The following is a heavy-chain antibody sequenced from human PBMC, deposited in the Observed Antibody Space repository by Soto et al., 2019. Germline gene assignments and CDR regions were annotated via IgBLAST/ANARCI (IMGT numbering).Heavy chain of an antibody. V-gene: IGHV3-7*01. CDR1: GFNFSRSW. J-gene: IGHJ4*02. Sequence: GGSLRLSGEASGFNFSRSWMSWVRQAPGKGLEWVANMKEDGSEKYYADSVRGRFTISRDNAKNSVHLQMNSLRVEDTAVYYCARGFYTDYWGQGALVTVSS. CDR2: MKEDGSEK. D-gene: IGHD3-3*01. CDR3: ARGFYTDY.